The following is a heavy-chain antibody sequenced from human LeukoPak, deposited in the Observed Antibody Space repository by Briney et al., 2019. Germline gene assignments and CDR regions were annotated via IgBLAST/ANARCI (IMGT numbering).Heavy chain of an antibody. CDR2: INHSGST. D-gene: IGHD6-19*01. Sequence: SETLSLTCAVYGGSFSGYYWSWIRQPPGKGLEWIGEINHSGSTNYNPSLKSRVTISVDTSKNQFSLKLSSVTAADTAVYYCARPYGSGWYGSAFDIWGQGTMVTVSS. J-gene: IGHJ3*02. CDR1: GGSFSGYY. V-gene: IGHV4-34*01. CDR3: ARPYGSGWYGSAFDI.